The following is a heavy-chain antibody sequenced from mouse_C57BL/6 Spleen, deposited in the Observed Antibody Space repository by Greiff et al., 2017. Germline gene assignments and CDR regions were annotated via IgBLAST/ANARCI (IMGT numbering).Heavy chain of an antibody. D-gene: IGHD3-2*02. J-gene: IGHJ2*01. CDR1: GYTFTDYY. V-gene: IGHV1-19*01. Sequence: EVKLMESGPVLVKPGASVKMSCKASGYTFTDYYMNWVKQSHGKSLEWIGVINPYNGGTSYNQKFKGKATLTVDKSSSTAYMELNSLTSEDSAVYYCARGDSSGLQDYWGQGTTLTVSS. CDR3: ARGDSSGLQDY. CDR2: INPYNGGT.